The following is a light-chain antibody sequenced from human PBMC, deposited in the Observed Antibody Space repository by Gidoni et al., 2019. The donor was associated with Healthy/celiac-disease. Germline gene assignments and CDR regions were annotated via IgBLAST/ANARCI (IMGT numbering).Light chain of an antibody. J-gene: IGKJ3*01. CDR2: EVS. CDR3: MQSIQLPLFT. CDR1: QSLLHSDGKTY. Sequence: DIVMTQTPLSLSVTPGQPASISCKSSQSLLHSDGKTYLYWYLQKPGETTQSLIYEVSNRFDGVPDRFSGSGSGTDFTLKISRVEAEDVGVYYCMQSIQLPLFTFXHXTKVDIK. V-gene: IGKV2D-29*01.